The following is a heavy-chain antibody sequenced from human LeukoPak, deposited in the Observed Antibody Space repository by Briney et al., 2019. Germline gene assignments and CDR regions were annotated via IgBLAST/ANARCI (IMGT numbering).Heavy chain of an antibody. D-gene: IGHD6-19*01. CDR3: AKAYHDSGCLIDY. Sequence: GGSLSLSCAASGITFISHAMTWVRRAPGKGLEWVAAIRGNGDTTDYADSVKGRFTISRDNSKSTLYLQMNSLRAEDTAVYYCAKAYHDSGCLIDYWGQGTLVTVSS. CDR1: GITFISHA. J-gene: IGHJ4*02. CDR2: IRGNGDTT. V-gene: IGHV3-23*01.